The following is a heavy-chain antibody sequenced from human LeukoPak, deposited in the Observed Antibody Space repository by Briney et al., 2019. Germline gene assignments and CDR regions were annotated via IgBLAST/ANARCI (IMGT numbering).Heavy chain of an antibody. CDR2: INSDGSST. D-gene: IGHD3/OR15-3a*01. CDR1: GFTFSRYW. Sequence: PGGSLRLSCAASGFTFSRYWMHWVLQAPGKLLLWVSRINSDGSSTYYADSVKGRFTTSIDNAKNALHLHMNSLTAEDTAVYYCVLDLFSSFAFDIWGQGTMVTVSS. J-gene: IGHJ3*02. CDR3: VLDLFSSFAFDI. V-gene: IGHV3-74*01.